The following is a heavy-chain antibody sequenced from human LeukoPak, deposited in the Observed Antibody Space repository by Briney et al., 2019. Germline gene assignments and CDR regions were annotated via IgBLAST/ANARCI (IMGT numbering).Heavy chain of an antibody. V-gene: IGHV5-51*01. D-gene: IGHD3-22*01. Sequence: GASLQISCKGAGYGFTSYWVGWVRRLPGKGLEWMGIIYPGDSDTRYSPSFQGQVTISADKSISTAYLQWSSLKASDTAMYYCARQKDGYYYYWGQGTLVTVSS. J-gene: IGHJ4*02. CDR1: GYGFTSYW. CDR2: IYPGDSDT. CDR3: ARQKDGYYYY.